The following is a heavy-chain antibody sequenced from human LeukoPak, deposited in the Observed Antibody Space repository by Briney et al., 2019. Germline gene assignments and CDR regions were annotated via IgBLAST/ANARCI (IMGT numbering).Heavy chain of an antibody. J-gene: IGHJ4*02. CDR3: ARGSLPGTGLPFDY. CDR1: GFTLTNSD. Sequence: PGESLILSCAASGFTLTNSDMTWVRQAPGKGLEWVSIIYTGGSTFHADSVRGRFTISRDLSKNMVDLQMNGLRSEDTALYYCARGSLPGTGLPFDYWGQGTQVTVSS. D-gene: IGHD3-9*01. V-gene: IGHV3-53*05. CDR2: IYTGGST.